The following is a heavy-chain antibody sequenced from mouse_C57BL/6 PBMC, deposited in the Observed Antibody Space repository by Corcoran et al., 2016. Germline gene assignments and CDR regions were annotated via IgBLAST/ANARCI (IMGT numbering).Heavy chain of an antibody. J-gene: IGHJ4*01. Sequence: DVQLQESGPGLVKPSQSLSLTCSVTGYSITSGYYWNWIRQFPGNKLEWMGYISYDGSNNYNPSLKNRISITRDTSKNQFFLKLNSVTTEDTATYYCARWDVGAMYYWGQGTSVTVSS. D-gene: IGHD4-1*01. CDR2: ISYDGSN. CDR1: GYSITSGYY. V-gene: IGHV3-6*01. CDR3: ARWDVGAMYY.